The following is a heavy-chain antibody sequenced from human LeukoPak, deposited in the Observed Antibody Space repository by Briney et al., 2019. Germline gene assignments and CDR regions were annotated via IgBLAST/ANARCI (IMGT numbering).Heavy chain of an antibody. CDR1: GFTFSSYW. D-gene: IGHD2-2*01. CDR3: AKAEAFIVVVPAAPAAFDY. CDR2: IKQDGSEK. V-gene: IGHV3-7*01. Sequence: PGGSLRLSCAASGFTFSSYWMSWVRQAPGKGLEWVANIKQDGSEKYYVDSVKGRFTISRDNSKNTLYLQMNSLRAEDTAVYYCAKAEAFIVVVPAAPAAFDYWGQGTLVTVSS. J-gene: IGHJ4*02.